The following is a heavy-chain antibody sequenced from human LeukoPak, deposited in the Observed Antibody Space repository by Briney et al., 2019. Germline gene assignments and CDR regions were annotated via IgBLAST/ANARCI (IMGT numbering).Heavy chain of an antibody. CDR3: ARPSFHCSSTSCYTGYGMDV. Sequence: GASVKVSYKASGYTFTSYGISWVRQAPGQGLEWMGWISAYNGNTNYAQKLQGRVTMTTDTSTSTAYTELRSLRSDDTAVYYCARPSFHCSSTSCYTGYGMDVWGQGTTVTVSS. D-gene: IGHD2-2*02. J-gene: IGHJ6*02. V-gene: IGHV1-18*01. CDR2: ISAYNGNT. CDR1: GYTFTSYG.